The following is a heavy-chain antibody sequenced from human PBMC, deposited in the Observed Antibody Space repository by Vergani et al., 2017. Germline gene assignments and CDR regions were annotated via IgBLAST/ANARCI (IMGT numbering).Heavy chain of an antibody. CDR3: ARDTRREPKGFDY. V-gene: IGHV3-21*01. J-gene: IGHJ4*02. Sequence: VQLVESGGGLVKPGGSLRLSCAASGFTFSSYSMNWVRQAPGKGLEWVSSISSSSSYIYYADSVKGRFTISRDNAKNSLYLQMNSLRAEDTAVYYCARDTRREPKGFDYWGQGTLVTVSS. CDR1: GFTFSSYS. D-gene: IGHD1-26*01. CDR2: ISSSSSYI.